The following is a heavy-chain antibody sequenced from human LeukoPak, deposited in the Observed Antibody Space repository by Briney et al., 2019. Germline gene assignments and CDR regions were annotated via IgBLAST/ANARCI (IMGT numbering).Heavy chain of an antibody. CDR3: AKDGTRSWFGEAT. Sequence: GGSLRLSCAAYGFTFSDYGIQSVRQAPGKGLGWEALISTDGSDKNYADSVKGRFTLSRDNSKKTLNLQMNSLRVEDTAVYYCAKDGTRSWFGEATWGQGTLVTVSS. D-gene: IGHD3-10*01. J-gene: IGHJ5*02. V-gene: IGHV3-30*18. CDR2: ISTDGSDK. CDR1: GFTFSDYG.